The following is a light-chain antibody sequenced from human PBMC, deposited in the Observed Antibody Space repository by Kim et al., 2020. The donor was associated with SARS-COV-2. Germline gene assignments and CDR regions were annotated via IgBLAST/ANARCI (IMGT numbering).Light chain of an antibody. CDR3: SSYTSASTYV. CDR2: DVN. V-gene: IGLV2-14*03. J-gene: IGLJ1*01. Sequence: GQSITISCAGTNNDVGSYDYVSWYQLYPGKAPKLIIYDVNKRPSGVSIRFSGSKSGDTASLTISGLQAEDEADYYCSSYTSASTYVFGTGTKVTVL. CDR1: NNDVGSYDY.